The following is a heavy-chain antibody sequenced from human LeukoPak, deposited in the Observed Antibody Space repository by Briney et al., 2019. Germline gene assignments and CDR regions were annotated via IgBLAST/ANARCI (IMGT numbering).Heavy chain of an antibody. J-gene: IGHJ4*02. CDR2: IYYSGST. CDR3: ARAAADRFDY. Sequence: SETLSLTCTVSGGSISSYYWSWIRQPPGKGLEWIGYIYYSGSTNYNPSLKSRVTISVDTSKNQFSLKLSSVTAADTAVYYCARAAADRFDYWGQGTLVTVSS. CDR1: GGSISSYY. D-gene: IGHD6-13*01. V-gene: IGHV4-59*01.